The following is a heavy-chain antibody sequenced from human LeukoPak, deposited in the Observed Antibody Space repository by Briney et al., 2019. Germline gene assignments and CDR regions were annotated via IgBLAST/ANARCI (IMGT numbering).Heavy chain of an antibody. V-gene: IGHV3-15*04. CDR2: TVSEIDGGTT. CDR1: GFTFNFAR. J-gene: IGHJ6*02. D-gene: IGHD1-7*01. Sequence: PGGCLRLSCAAAGFTFNFARMSWVRQVPGKGLEWVGQTVSEIDGGTTDYAAPVKGRFTISRDDSKSTLYLQMNSLKIEDTAVYYCTTDEDWNYARKDVWGQGATVIVSS. CDR3: TTDEDWNYARKDV.